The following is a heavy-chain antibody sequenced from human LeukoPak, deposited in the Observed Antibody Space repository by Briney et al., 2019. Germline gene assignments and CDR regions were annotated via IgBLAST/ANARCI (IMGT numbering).Heavy chain of an antibody. Sequence: GGSLRLSCAASGFTFSSYAMSRVRQAPGKGLEWVSAISGSGGSTYYADSVKGRFTISRDNSKNTLYLQMNSLRAEDTAVYYCAKDRVVPAAYYYYYGMDVCGQGTTVTVSS. J-gene: IGHJ6*02. CDR3: AKDRVVPAAYYYYYGMDV. CDR2: ISGSGGST. D-gene: IGHD2-2*01. V-gene: IGHV3-23*01. CDR1: GFTFSSYA.